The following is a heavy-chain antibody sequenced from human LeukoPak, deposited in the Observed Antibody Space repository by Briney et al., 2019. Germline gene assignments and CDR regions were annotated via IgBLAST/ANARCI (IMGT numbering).Heavy chain of an antibody. CDR3: AREMVVVVPAAIEVYYYGMDV. CDR1: GFPFSSYS. D-gene: IGHD2-2*01. CDR2: IKPDGTTK. V-gene: IGHV3-7*01. Sequence: PGGSLRLSCAASGFPFSSYSMTWVRQAPGKGLEWVANIKPDGTTKFYVDSVKGRFTISRDNAKNSLYLQMNSLRAEDTAVYYCAREMVVVVPAAIEVYYYGMDVWGQGTTVTVSS. J-gene: IGHJ6*02.